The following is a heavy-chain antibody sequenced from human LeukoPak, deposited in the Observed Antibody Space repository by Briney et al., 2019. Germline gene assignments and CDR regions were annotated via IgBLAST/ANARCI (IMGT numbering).Heavy chain of an antibody. V-gene: IGHV3-53*01. D-gene: IGHD2-21*02. Sequence: PGGSLRLFCAASGFTVSSNYMSWVRQAPGKGLEWVSVIYSGGSTYYADSVKGRFTISRDNSKNTLYLQMNSLRAEDTAVYYCAREEYCGGDCYPDYWGQGTLVTVSS. CDR1: GFTVSSNY. CDR3: AREEYCGGDCYPDY. J-gene: IGHJ4*02. CDR2: IYSGGST.